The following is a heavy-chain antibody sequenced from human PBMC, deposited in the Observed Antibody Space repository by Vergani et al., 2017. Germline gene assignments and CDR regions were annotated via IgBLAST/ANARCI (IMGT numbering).Heavy chain of an antibody. CDR1: GGSISSGAFS. CDR2: IFQSGSP. J-gene: IGHJ4*02. D-gene: IGHD3-10*01. CDR3: VRRNNVVRETDYFRY. V-gene: IGHV4-30-2*01. Sequence: QLQLQESGSGLVKPSQTLSLNCAASGGSISSGAFSWGWIRQPPGRGLQWIGHIFQSGSPDYNASLKSRVNISLDKSKNHFSLSLSYVTAADTAFYYCVRRNNVVRETDYFRYWGQGILVTVSS.